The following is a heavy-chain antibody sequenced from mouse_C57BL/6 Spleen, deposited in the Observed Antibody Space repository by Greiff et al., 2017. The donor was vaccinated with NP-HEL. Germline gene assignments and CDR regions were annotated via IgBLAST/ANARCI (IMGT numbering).Heavy chain of an antibody. CDR3: ARGGGNLYWYFDV. CDR2: ISSGSSTI. J-gene: IGHJ1*03. CDR1: GFTFSDYG. D-gene: IGHD1-1*02. Sequence: EVQRVESGGGLVKPGGSLKLSCAASGFTFSDYGMHWVRQAPEKGLEWVAYISSGSSTIYYADTVKGRFTISRDNAKNTLFLQMTSLRSEDTAMYYCARGGGNLYWYFDVWGTGTTVTVSS. V-gene: IGHV5-17*01.